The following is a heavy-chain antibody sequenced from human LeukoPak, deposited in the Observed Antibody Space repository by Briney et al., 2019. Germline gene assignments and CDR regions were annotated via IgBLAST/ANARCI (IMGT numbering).Heavy chain of an antibody. D-gene: IGHD1-26*01. J-gene: IGHJ3*02. CDR3: ARPPSSGSYLGAFDI. CDR2: IYPGDSDT. CDR1: GYSFTSYW. V-gene: IGHV5-51*01. Sequence: GESLKISCKGSGYSFTSYWIGWVRQMPGKGLEWMGIIYPGDSDTRYSPSFQGQVTISADKSISTAYLQWSSLKASDTAMYYCARPPSSGSYLGAFDIWGQGTMVTVSS.